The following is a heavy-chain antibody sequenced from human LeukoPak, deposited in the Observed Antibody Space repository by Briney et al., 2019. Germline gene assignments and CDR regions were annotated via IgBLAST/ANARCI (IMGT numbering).Heavy chain of an antibody. Sequence: PGGSLRLSCAASGFTFSSSAMSWVHQAPGKGLEWVSGISGSDGGTYYADSVKGRFTISRDNSKNTLYLQMNSLRAEDTALYYCAKDPRTVPGYYFDYWGQGTLVTVSS. D-gene: IGHD2-2*01. J-gene: IGHJ4*02. CDR2: ISGSDGGT. CDR3: AKDPRTVPGYYFDY. CDR1: GFTFSSSA. V-gene: IGHV3-23*01.